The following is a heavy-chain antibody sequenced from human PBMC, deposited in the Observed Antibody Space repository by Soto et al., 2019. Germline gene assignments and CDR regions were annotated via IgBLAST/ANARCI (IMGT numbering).Heavy chain of an antibody. V-gene: IGHV3-30*03. CDR1: GFRFSSYS. CDR2: ISFHGTNK. D-gene: IGHD5-12*01. Sequence: GGSLRLSCADSGFRFSSYSMSWVRQAPGEGLEWVAVISFHGTNKNYADSVKGRFTISRDNSNNTVFLEMNSLRPEDTAMYYCARDGRAYSGQDSLDFWGQGTPVTVS. J-gene: IGHJ4*02. CDR3: ARDGRAYSGQDSLDF.